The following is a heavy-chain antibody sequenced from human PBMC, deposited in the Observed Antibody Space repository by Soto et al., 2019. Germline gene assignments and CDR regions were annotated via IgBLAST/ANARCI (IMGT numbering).Heavy chain of an antibody. D-gene: IGHD4-17*01. CDR1: GFTVSNYG. CDR3: AKDLDYGDGFSYYGMDV. J-gene: IGHJ6*02. V-gene: IGHV3-30*18. CDR2: ISYDGSNK. Sequence: QVQLVESGGGVVQPGRSLSLSCAASGFTVSNYGMHWVRQAPGKGLERVAVISYDGSNKYYADSVKARFTISRDNSKNPLDLQMNSLRAEDTDVYYCAKDLDYGDGFSYYGMDVWGQGTTVTVSS.